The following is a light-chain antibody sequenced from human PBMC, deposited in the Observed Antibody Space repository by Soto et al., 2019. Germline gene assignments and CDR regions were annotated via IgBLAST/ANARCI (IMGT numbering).Light chain of an antibody. Sequence: EIVLTQSPGTLSLSPGERATLSCRATQSLNRDYVAWYQQKPGQAPRLLIYRTSSRSAGIPDRISGSGSGTDFTLTISRLEPEEFAVYYCQHYGSSVWTFGQGTKVEIK. V-gene: IGKV3-20*01. CDR1: QSLNRDY. CDR3: QHYGSSVWT. J-gene: IGKJ1*01. CDR2: RTS.